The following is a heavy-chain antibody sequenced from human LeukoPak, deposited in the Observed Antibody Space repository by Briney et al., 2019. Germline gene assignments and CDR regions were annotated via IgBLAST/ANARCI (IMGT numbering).Heavy chain of an antibody. CDR2: IIPIFGTA. V-gene: IGHV1-69*06. J-gene: IGHJ4*02. D-gene: IGHD3-22*01. CDR3: ARGDSSGYLIDY. CDR1: GGTFSSYA. Sequence: SVKVSCKASGGTFSSYAISWVRQAPGQGLEWMGGIIPIFGTANYAQKFQGRVTITADKSTSTAYMELSSLRSEDTAVYYCARGDSSGYLIDYWGQGTLVTVSS.